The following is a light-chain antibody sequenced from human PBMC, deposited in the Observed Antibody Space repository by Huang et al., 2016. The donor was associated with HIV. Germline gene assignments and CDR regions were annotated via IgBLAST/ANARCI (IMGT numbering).Light chain of an antibody. CDR2: RAS. J-gene: IGKJ1*01. V-gene: IGKV4-1*01. CDR3: QQYFNTPPT. CDR1: QSVLNRSNNKKY. Sequence: DIVMTQSPDSLAVSLGERATIKCKSSQSVLNRSNNKKYLAWYQKKPGQPPKLVIYRASTRESGVPGRFSGSGSETDFTLTISSLQAEDVAVYYCQQYFNTPPTFGQGTKVEIK.